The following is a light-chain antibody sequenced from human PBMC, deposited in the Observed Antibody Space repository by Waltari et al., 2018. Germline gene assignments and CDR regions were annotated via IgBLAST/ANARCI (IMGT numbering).Light chain of an antibody. V-gene: IGKV4-1*01. Sequence: DIVMTQSPDSLAVSLGERATNNCKSSQSVLHSSKNENSLAWYQQKPGQPPKLLIYWASTREAWVPDRFSGSGSVTDFTLTISSLQAEDVAVYYCQQYYDTPFTFGPGTKVDIK. CDR1: QSVLHSSKNENS. CDR2: WAS. J-gene: IGKJ3*01. CDR3: QQYYDTPFT.